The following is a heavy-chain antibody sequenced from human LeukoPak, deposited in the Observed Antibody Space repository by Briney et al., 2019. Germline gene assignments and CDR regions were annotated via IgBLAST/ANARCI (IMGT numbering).Heavy chain of an antibody. CDR1: AFTFSNYG. Sequence: PGGFLRLSCAASAFTFSNYGMNWVRQAPGKGLEWVSSISDSGTYIYYADSVKGRFTISRDNAKNSLYLQMNSLRAEDTAVYYCARRVLYYDILTGLNTYYGMDVWGQGTTVTVSS. CDR3: ARRVLYYDILTGLNTYYGMDV. V-gene: IGHV3-21*01. D-gene: IGHD3-9*01. J-gene: IGHJ6*02. CDR2: ISDSGTYI.